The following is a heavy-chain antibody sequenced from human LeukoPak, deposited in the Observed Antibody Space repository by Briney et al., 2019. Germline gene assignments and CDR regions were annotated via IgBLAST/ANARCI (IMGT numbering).Heavy chain of an antibody. Sequence: GESLKISCKGSGYSFTSYWIGWVRQMPGTGLEWMGIIYPGDSETIYSPSFQGQVAFSSDKSISTAYLQWSSLKASDTAMYYCARLVGGSFSSVDYWGQGTLVTVSS. CDR1: GYSFTSYW. CDR3: ARLVGGSFSSVDY. D-gene: IGHD1-26*01. V-gene: IGHV5-51*01. CDR2: IYPGDSET. J-gene: IGHJ4*02.